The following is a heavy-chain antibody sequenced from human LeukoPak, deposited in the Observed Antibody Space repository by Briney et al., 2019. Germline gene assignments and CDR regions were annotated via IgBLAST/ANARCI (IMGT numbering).Heavy chain of an antibody. J-gene: IGHJ4*02. CDR1: GFTFSSYS. CDR3: ARDDSHDILTGYYIFDY. Sequence: GGSLRLSCAVSGFTFSSYSMNWVRQAPGKGLEWVSSISSSSSYIYYADSVKGRFTISRDNAKNSLYLQMNSLRAEDTAVYYCARDDSHDILTGYYIFDYWGQGTLVTVSS. D-gene: IGHD3-9*01. V-gene: IGHV3-21*01. CDR2: ISSSSSYI.